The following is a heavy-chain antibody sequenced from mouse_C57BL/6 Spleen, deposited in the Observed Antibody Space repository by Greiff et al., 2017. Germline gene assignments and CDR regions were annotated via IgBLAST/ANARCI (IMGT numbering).Heavy chain of an antibody. J-gene: IGHJ1*03. Sequence: VHLVESGPGLVAPSQSLSITCTVSGFSLTSYGVGWVRQPPGKGLEWLGVLWGGGSTNYNSALMSRLSISKDNSKSLVFLKMNSLQTDDTAMYYCAKHGKAGWYFDVWGTGTTVTVSS. V-gene: IGHV2-9*01. CDR3: AKHGKAGWYFDV. CDR2: LWGGGST. CDR1: GFSLTSYG. D-gene: IGHD2-1*01.